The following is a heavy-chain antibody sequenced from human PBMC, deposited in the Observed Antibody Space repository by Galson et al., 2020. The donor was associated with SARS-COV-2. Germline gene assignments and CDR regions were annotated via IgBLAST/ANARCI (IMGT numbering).Heavy chain of an antibody. CDR2: ISWNSGSI. CDR1: GFTFDDYA. J-gene: IGHJ4*02. V-gene: IGHV3-9*01. Sequence: SLKISCAASGFTFDDYAMHWVRQAPGKGLEWVSGISWNSGSIGYADSVKGRFTISRDNAKNSLYLQMNSLRAEDTALYYCAKQSPHYDLYYFDYWGQGTLVTVSS. D-gene: IGHD4-17*01. CDR3: AKQSPHYDLYYFDY.